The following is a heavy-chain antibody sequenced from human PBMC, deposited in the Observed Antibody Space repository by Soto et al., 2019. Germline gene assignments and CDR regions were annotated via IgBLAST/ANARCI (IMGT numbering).Heavy chain of an antibody. CDR2: IHHSGST. D-gene: IGHD3-10*01. CDR3: VRGVLS. J-gene: IGHJ1*01. CDR1: GGSISSGGYY. V-gene: IGHV4-31*03. Sequence: QVQLQESGPGLVKASQTLSLTCNVSGGSISSGGYYWTWIRQHPGKGLEWIGNIHHSGSTFYNPSLESRVSISVDTSENQFSLKLSSVTAADAAVYFCVRGVLSWGQGTLVTVTS.